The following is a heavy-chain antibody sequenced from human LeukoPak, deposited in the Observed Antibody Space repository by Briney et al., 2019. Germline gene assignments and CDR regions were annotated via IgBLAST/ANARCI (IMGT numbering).Heavy chain of an antibody. CDR2: IYYDGSEQ. V-gene: IGHV3-33*01. J-gene: IGHJ4*02. CDR1: GFTFGNHG. Sequence: PGRSLRLSCAASGFTFGNHGMNWVRQAPGKGLEWVALIYYDGSEQYCADSVKGRFTISRDNSKNTVDLQMNSLRAEDTALYFCACLGGVSAWAFDYWGQGILVTVSS. D-gene: IGHD3-16*01. CDR3: ACLGGVSAWAFDY.